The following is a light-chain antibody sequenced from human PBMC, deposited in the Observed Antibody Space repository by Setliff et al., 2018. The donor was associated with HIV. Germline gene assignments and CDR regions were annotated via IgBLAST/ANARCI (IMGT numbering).Light chain of an antibody. CDR1: SSDVGENNY. Sequence: QSALTQPRSVSGSPGQSVTISCTGTSSDVGENNYVSWYQDHPGKAPKLMIYDVNKRPSGVPDRFSGSKSGNTASLTISGLQADDEADYYCCSFAGIYVFETGTKVTVL. J-gene: IGLJ1*01. CDR3: CSFAGIYV. V-gene: IGLV2-11*01. CDR2: DVN.